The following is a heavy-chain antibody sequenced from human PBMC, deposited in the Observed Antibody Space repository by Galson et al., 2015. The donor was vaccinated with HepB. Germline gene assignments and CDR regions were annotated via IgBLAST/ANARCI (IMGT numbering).Heavy chain of an antibody. Sequence: QSGAEVKKPGESLRISCQTSAYSFTSYWIGWVRQMPDKGLEWIGIIYPGDSDTRYSPSLQGQVTISADKSISTAYLQWSSLKASDTAMYCWARRQDSYGPTRRAFDLWGQGTMVTVSS. J-gene: IGHJ3*01. D-gene: IGHD5-18*01. CDR3: ARRQDSYGPTRRAFDL. V-gene: IGHV5-51*03. CDR2: IYPGDSDT. CDR1: AYSFTSYW.